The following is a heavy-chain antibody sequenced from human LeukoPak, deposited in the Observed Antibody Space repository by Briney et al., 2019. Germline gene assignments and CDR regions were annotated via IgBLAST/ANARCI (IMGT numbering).Heavy chain of an antibody. V-gene: IGHV4-4*07. CDR3: ARDGYSGSDAL. CDR1: GDSISAYY. CDR2: IYTSGST. Sequence: SETLSLTCTVSGDSISAYYWSWIRQPAGKGLEWIGHIYTSGSTNYNPSLKSRVTISVDTSQNQFSLKLSSVTAADTAVYYCARDGYSGSDALWGQGTLVTVSS. J-gene: IGHJ4*02. D-gene: IGHD5-12*01.